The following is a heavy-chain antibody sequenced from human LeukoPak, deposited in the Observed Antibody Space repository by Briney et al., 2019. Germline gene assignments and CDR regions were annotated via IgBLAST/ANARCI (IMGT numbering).Heavy chain of an antibody. CDR1: GGSFSGYY. CDR2: INRSGST. D-gene: IGHD1-20*01. Sequence: SETLSLTCAVYGGSFSGYYWSWIRQPPGKGLEWIGEINRSGSTNYNPSLKSRVTISVDTSKNQFSLKLSSVTAADTAVYYCARIGTSYNWNDGSVDYWGQGTLVTVSS. V-gene: IGHV4-34*01. CDR3: ARIGTSYNWNDGSVDY. J-gene: IGHJ4*02.